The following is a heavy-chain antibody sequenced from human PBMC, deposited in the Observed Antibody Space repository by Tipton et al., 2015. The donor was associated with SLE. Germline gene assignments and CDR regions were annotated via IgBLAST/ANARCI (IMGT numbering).Heavy chain of an antibody. CDR1: GGSISSHF. CDR3: ARGKTFGGVIVTPFDY. J-gene: IGHJ4*02. V-gene: IGHV4-59*11. D-gene: IGHD3-16*02. CDR2: LYYSGGT. Sequence: TLSLTCTVSGGSISSHFWSWIRQPPGKGLEWIGYLYYSGGTNYNPSLKSRVTISVDTSKNQFSLKLSSVTAADTAVHYCARGKTFGGVIVTPFDYWGQGTLVTVSS.